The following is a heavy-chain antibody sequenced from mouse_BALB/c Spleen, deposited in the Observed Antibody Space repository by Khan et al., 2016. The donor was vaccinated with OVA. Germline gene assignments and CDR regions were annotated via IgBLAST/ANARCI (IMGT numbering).Heavy chain of an antibody. CDR2: INPSTGYT. D-gene: IGHD1-1*01. CDR1: GYTFTKYW. CDR3: VNHGSSSAWCTY. V-gene: IGHV1-7*01. J-gene: IGHJ3*01. Sequence: QVRLQQSGAELAKPGASVKMSCKASGYTFTKYWMHWVKQRPGQGLEWIGYINPSTGYTEYNQKFKDKATLTADKSSSTAYMQLSSLTSEDSAVYYCVNHGSSSAWCTYWGQGTLVTVSA.